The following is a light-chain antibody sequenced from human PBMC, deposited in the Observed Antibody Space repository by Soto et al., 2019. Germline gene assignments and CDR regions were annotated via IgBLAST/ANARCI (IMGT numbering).Light chain of an antibody. Sequence: EIVLTQSPGTMSLSPGERATLSCRASQSVSSTFLAWYQQKPGQDPRLLIYSASTRATGIPDRFSGSGSGTDFTLAINRLEPEDFAVYYCHLYGSPPQSIFGQGTKVEIK. J-gene: IGKJ2*01. CDR1: QSVSSTF. V-gene: IGKV3-20*01. CDR2: SAS. CDR3: HLYGSPPQSI.